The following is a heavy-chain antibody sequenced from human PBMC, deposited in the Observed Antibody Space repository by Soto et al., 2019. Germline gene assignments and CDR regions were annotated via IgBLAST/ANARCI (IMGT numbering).Heavy chain of an antibody. V-gene: IGHV3-30*18. Sequence: LRLSCAASGFTFSSHGMHWLRQAPGKGLEWVAVISFDGSNKYYADSVRGRFTISRDNSKNNVDLQMNSLRAEDTAVYYCAKVPLRYYGSGSHLYYYYGMDVWGQGTTVTVSS. CDR1: GFTFSSHG. CDR3: AKVPLRYYGSGSHLYYYYGMDV. CDR2: ISFDGSNK. D-gene: IGHD3-10*01. J-gene: IGHJ6*02.